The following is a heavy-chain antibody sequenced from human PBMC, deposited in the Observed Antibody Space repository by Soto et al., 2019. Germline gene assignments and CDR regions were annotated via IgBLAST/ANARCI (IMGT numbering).Heavy chain of an antibody. D-gene: IGHD3-22*01. CDR1: GFTFSNAR. V-gene: IGHV3-15*01. CDR3: TTEKRGYYSNWFDP. J-gene: IGHJ5*02. Sequence: EVQLVESGGGLVKPGGSLRLSCAASGFTFSNARMSWVRQAPGKGLEWVGRIKSKTDGGTTDYAAPVKGRFTISRDDSKNTLYLQMNSLKTEDTAVYYCTTEKRGYYSNWFDPWGQGTLVTVSS. CDR2: IKSKTDGGTT.